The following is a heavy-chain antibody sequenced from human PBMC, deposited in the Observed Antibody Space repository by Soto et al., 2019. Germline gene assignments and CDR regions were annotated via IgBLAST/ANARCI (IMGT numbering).Heavy chain of an antibody. Sequence: QVQLVQSGTEEKKPGASVRISCKASGYTFSKYAMHWVRQAPGQRLEWMGWIYAGNGDTVYSQNFQARVTITRDTSARTAYMQLNSLTSEDTAIYYCARGRPAMREQLGDYWGQGTLVTVSS. V-gene: IGHV1-3*05. J-gene: IGHJ4*02. CDR3: ARGRPAMREQLGDY. D-gene: IGHD6-13*01. CDR2: IYAGNGDT. CDR1: GYTFSKYA.